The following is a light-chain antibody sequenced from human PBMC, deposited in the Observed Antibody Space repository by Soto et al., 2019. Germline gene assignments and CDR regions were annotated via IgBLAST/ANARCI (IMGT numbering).Light chain of an antibody. CDR2: MAS. Sequence: DIQMTQSPSTLSASVGDRVTITCRASQSSNSWLAWYQQKPGKAPKILIYMASTLQSGVPSRFSGSGSGTEFTLTISSLQPDDFATYYCQQYNAYPETFGQGTKEDIK. CDR1: QSSNSW. J-gene: IGKJ1*01. CDR3: QQYNAYPET. V-gene: IGKV1-5*03.